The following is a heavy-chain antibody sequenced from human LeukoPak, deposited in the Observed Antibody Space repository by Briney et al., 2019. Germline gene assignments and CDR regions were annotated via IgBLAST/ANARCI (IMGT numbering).Heavy chain of an antibody. D-gene: IGHD3-3*01. Sequence: GGSLRLSCAASGFTFSSYSMNWVRQAPGKGLEWVPSISSSSSYIYYADSVKGRFTISRDNAKNSLYLQMNSLRAEDTAVYYCARGPESYYDFWSGYYVVDYWGQGTLVTVSS. V-gene: IGHV3-21*01. CDR2: ISSSSSYI. CDR3: ARGPESYYDFWSGYYVVDY. J-gene: IGHJ4*02. CDR1: GFTFSSYS.